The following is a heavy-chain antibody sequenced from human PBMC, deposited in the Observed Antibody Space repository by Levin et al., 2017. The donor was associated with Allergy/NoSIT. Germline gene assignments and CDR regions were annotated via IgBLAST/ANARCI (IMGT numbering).Heavy chain of an antibody. CDR1: GYTFIGYY. D-gene: IGHD3-3*01. CDR3: AREIGSTIYY. V-gene: IGHV1-2*06. CDR2: INPNSGGT. J-gene: IGHJ4*02. Sequence: GESLKISCKASGYTFIGYYMHWVRQAPGQGLEWMGRINPNSGGTNYAQKFQGRVTMTRDTSISTAYMEVIRLRFDDTAVYYCAREIGSTIYYWGQGTLVTVSS.